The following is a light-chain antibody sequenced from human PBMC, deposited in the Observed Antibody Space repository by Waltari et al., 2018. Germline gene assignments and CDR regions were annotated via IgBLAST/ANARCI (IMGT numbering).Light chain of an antibody. CDR3: CSYAGLGTYV. Sequence: QSALTQPASVSGTPGQSITISCTGTSSDVGDYDLVPWYQQHPGKAPKLLVCAVLKRPYGVSSRFSGAKSGTTASLTISGLQAEDEADYYCCSYAGLGTYVFGSGTKVTVL. V-gene: IGLV2-23*02. J-gene: IGLJ1*01. CDR1: SSDVGDYDL. CDR2: AVL.